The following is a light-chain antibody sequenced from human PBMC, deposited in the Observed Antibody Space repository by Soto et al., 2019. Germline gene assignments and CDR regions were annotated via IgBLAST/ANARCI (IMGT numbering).Light chain of an antibody. J-gene: IGKJ4*01. CDR2: AAS. CDR1: QTISTF. V-gene: IGKV1-39*01. CDR3: QQIYSEPLT. Sequence: DIPMTQSPSSLSASVGARVSITCRASQTISTFLNWYQQKPGKAPKLLIYAASSLQSGVPSRFSGSGSGTDFTLTISSLQPEDFATYYCQQIYSEPLTFGGGTKVEI.